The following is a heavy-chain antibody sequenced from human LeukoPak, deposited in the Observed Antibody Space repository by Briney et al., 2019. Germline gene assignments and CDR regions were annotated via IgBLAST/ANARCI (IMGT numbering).Heavy chain of an antibody. Sequence: PSEALSLSCTVSGGSIRSSYYYWGWIRQPPGKGLEWIGSIYYSGSTYYNPSLKSRVTISVDTSKNQFSLKLSSVTAAHTAVYYCARHTNKFHYWGQGNMVTV. CDR3: ARHTNKFHY. V-gene: IGHV4-39*01. CDR1: GGSIRSSYYY. D-gene: IGHD1/OR15-1a*01. J-gene: IGHJ4*02. CDR2: IYYSGST.